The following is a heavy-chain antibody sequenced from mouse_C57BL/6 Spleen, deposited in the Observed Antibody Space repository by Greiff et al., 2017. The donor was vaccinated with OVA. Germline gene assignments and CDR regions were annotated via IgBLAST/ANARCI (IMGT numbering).Heavy chain of an antibody. Sequence: EVQLVESGGDLVKPGGSLKLSCAASGFTFSSYGMSWVRQTPDKRLEWVATISSGGSYTYYPDSVKGRFTISSDNAKNTLYLQMSSLKSEDTAMYYCARHPITTVVATDWYFDVWGTGTTVTVSS. CDR1: GFTFSSYG. CDR2: ISSGGSYT. CDR3: ARHPITTVVATDWYFDV. J-gene: IGHJ1*03. V-gene: IGHV5-6*01. D-gene: IGHD1-1*01.